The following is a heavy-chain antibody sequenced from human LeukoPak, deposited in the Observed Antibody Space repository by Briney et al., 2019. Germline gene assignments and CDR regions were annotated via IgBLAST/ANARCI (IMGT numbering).Heavy chain of an antibody. CDR3: STSPSFGSSWYQFNY. V-gene: IGHV3-23*01. D-gene: IGHD6-13*01. J-gene: IGHJ4*02. CDR2: ISGSGDTT. CDR1: GFTFSSYA. Sequence: GGSLRLSCAASGFTFSSYAMNWVRQAPGKGLEWVSVISGSGDTTFYADSVKGRFTISKDNPKNTLYLQMNNLRAEDTAVYYCSTSPSFGSSWYQFNYWGQGTLVTVSS.